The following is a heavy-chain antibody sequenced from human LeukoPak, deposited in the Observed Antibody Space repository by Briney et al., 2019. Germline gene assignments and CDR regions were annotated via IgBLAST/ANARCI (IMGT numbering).Heavy chain of an antibody. J-gene: IGHJ6*02. V-gene: IGHV3-21*01. CDR1: GFTFSSYS. CDR3: ARDQGSSWYDDGHYYYGMDV. D-gene: IGHD6-13*01. Sequence: AGGSLRLSCAASGFTFSSYSMNWVRQAPGKGLEWVSSISSSSSYIYYADSVKGRFTISRDNAKNSLYLQMNSLRAEDTAVYYCARDQGSSWYDDGHYYYGMDVWGQGTTVTVSS. CDR2: ISSSSSYI.